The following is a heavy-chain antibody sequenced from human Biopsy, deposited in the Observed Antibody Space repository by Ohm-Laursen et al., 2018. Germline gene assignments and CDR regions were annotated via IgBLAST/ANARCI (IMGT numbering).Heavy chain of an antibody. V-gene: IGHV1-69*06. CDR1: GGTFSNYG. J-gene: IGHJ1*01. CDR2: NIPILGTG. CDR3: ATKLTGYFHH. D-gene: IGHD3-9*01. Sequence: GSSVKVSCKVPGGTFSNYGVNWVRQAPGQGLEWLGGNIPILGTGNYAQKFQDRVTVAADTSTSTATMELRSLRSDDTAVYYCATKLTGYFHHWGQGTPVTVSS.